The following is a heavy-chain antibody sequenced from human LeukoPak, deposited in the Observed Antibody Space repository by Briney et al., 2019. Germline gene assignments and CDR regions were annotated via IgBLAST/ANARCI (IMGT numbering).Heavy chain of an antibody. CDR3: AKDSSGSWFYYYMDV. Sequence: ASVKVSCKASGYTFTGYYMHWVRQAPGQGLEWVGWVNPNSGGTNYAQKFQGRVTMTRDTSINTAYMELSSLRAEDTAVYYCAKDSSGSWFYYYMDVWGKGTTVTISS. V-gene: IGHV1-2*02. D-gene: IGHD6-13*01. CDR1: GYTFTGYY. CDR2: VNPNSGGT. J-gene: IGHJ6*03.